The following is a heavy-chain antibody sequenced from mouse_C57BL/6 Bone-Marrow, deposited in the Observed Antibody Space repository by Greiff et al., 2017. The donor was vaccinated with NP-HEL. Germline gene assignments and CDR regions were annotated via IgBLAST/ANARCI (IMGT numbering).Heavy chain of an antibody. CDR2: IRNKANGYTT. CDR1: GFIFTDYY. D-gene: IGHD1-1*01. CDR3: ARYYYGSSAMDY. Sequence: EVKVVESGGGLVQPGGSLSLSCAASGFIFTDYYMSWVRQPPGKALEWLGFIRNKANGYTTEYSATVKGRFTISRDNSQSILYLQMNALRAEDSATYYCARYYYGSSAMDYWGQGTSVTVSS. V-gene: IGHV7-3*01. J-gene: IGHJ4*01.